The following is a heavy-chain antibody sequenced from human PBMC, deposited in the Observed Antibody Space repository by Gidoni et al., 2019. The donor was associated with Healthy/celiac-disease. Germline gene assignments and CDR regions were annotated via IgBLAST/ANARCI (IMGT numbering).Heavy chain of an antibody. J-gene: IGHJ6*02. CDR2: IIPIFGTA. CDR1: GGTFSSYA. Sequence: QVQLVQSGAEVKKPGSSVKVSCKASGGTFSSYAISWVRQAPGQGLEWMGGIIPIFGTANYAQKCQGRVTITADESTSTAYMELSSLRSEDTAVYYCARGRIVVVPAAREDYYYYGMDVWGQGTTVTVSS. CDR3: ARGRIVVVPAAREDYYYYGMDV. D-gene: IGHD2-2*01. V-gene: IGHV1-69*01.